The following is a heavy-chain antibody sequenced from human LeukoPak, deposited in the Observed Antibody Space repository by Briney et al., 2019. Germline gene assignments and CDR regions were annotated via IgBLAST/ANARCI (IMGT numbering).Heavy chain of an antibody. J-gene: IGHJ4*02. Sequence: SETLSLTCTVSGGSISSDYCNWIRQPPGKGLEWIGYIFYSGSTNYNPSLKSRVSISVDRSKNQFSLKLSSVTAADTAVYYCARGQAGATTLFDYWGQGTLVTVSS. V-gene: IGHV4-59*01. D-gene: IGHD1-26*01. CDR1: GGSISSDY. CDR3: ARGQAGATTLFDY. CDR2: IFYSGST.